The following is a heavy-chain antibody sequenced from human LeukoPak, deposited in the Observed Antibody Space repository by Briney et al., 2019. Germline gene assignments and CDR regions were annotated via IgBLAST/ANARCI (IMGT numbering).Heavy chain of an antibody. CDR2: IKQDGSEE. J-gene: IGHJ5*02. CDR3: ASLHFWSGYLRGDNWFDP. Sequence: GGSLRLSCAASGFSFSNCWMNWVRQAPGKGLEWVAIIKQDGSEEFYVDSVKGRFTISRDNAKNSLYLQMNSLRAEDTAVYYCASLHFWSGYLRGDNWFDPWGQGTLVTVSS. CDR1: GFSFSNCW. D-gene: IGHD3-3*02. V-gene: IGHV3-7*01.